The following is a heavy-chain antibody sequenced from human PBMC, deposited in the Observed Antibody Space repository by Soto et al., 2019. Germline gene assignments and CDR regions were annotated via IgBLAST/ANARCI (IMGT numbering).Heavy chain of an antibody. Sequence: ASVKVSCKASGYRFITYDINWVRQAPGQGLEWMGWVSVYNANTTYAQKVQGRVTMTTDTATSTAYMELRSLGFDDTAVYYCARGGGAHGFDIWGQGTMVTVSS. J-gene: IGHJ3*02. CDR3: ARGGGAHGFDI. D-gene: IGHD1-26*01. V-gene: IGHV1-18*01. CDR1: GYRFITYD. CDR2: VSVYNANT.